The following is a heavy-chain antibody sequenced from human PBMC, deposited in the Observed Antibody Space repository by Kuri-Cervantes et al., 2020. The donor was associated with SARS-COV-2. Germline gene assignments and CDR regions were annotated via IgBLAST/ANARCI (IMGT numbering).Heavy chain of an antibody. CDR3: ARAKSGGVPYYFDY. D-gene: IGHD3-3*01. CDR2: IYHSGST. Sequence: GSLRLSCAVYGGSFSGYYWSWIRQPPGKGLEWIGSIYHSGSTYYNPSLKSRVTISVDTSKNQFSLKLSSVTAADTAVYYCARAKSGGVPYYFDYWGQGTLVTVSS. J-gene: IGHJ4*02. CDR1: GGSFSGYY. V-gene: IGHV4-34*01.